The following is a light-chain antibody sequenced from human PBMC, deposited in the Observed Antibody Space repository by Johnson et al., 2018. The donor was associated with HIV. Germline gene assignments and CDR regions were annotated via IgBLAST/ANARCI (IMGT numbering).Light chain of an antibody. CDR2: DNN. CDR3: GTWDSSLSAYV. J-gene: IGLJ1*01. V-gene: IGLV1-51*01. Sequence: HSVLTQPPSVSAAPGQKVTISCSGSSSNIGNNYVSWYQQLPGTAPKLLIYDNNKRPSGIPDRFSGSKSGTSATLGITGLQTVDEADYYCGTWDSSLSAYVFGNGTKVNVL. CDR1: SSNIGNNY.